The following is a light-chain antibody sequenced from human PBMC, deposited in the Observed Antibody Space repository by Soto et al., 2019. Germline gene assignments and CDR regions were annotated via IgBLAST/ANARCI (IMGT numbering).Light chain of an antibody. Sequence: QSVLTQPASVSESPGQSITISCTGTSSDVGGYNYVSWYQQHPGKAPKLMIYAVNNRPSGVSNRFSGSKSGNTASLTISGLQAEDEADYYCSSYTSSSTLVFGGGTKLTVL. CDR3: SSYTSSSTLV. CDR2: AVN. J-gene: IGLJ2*01. V-gene: IGLV2-14*01. CDR1: SSDVGGYNY.